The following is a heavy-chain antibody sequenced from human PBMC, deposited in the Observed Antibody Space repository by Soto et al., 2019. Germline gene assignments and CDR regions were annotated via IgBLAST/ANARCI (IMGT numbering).Heavy chain of an antibody. V-gene: IGHV5-51*01. CDR2: IYPDDSDT. J-gene: IGHJ3*02. D-gene: IGHD5-18*01. CDR3: AGPVNTAMIRDAYDI. CDR1: GYSFTSYW. Sequence: PGESLKISCKASGYSFTSYWLGWVRQTPGKGLEWMGIIYPDDSDTRYSPSFQGQVTISVDKSISTAYLQWSNLKASDTAIYYCAGPVNTAMIRDAYDIWGRGTMVTVSS.